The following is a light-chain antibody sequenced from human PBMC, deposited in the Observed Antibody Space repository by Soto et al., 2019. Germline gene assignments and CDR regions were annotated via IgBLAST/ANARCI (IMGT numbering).Light chain of an antibody. J-gene: IGLJ2*01. CDR3: SSYAGSKNFV. V-gene: IGLV2-8*01. CDR2: EVS. CDR1: SSDVGGYNF. Sequence: QSALTQPPSASGSPGQSVTISCTGTSSDVGGYNFVSWYQQHPGKAPKLMIYEVSKRPSGVPDRFSGSKSGNAASLTVSGLQDEDEADYYCSSYAGSKNFVFGGGTKLTVL.